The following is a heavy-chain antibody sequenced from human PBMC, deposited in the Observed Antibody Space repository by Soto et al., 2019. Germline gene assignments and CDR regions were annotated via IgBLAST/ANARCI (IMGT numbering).Heavy chain of an antibody. CDR2: ISGSGDST. CDR1: GFTFSSVA. J-gene: IGHJ4*02. Sequence: PGGSLRLSCAGSGFTFSSVAMTWVRQAPGKGLEWVSSISGSGDSTYYADSVKGRFTISRDNSKSTLYLQMNSLRAEDTAVYYCAKGPLTPRYRGQGTLVTGSS. D-gene: IGHD7-27*01. V-gene: IGHV3-23*01. CDR3: AKGPLTPRY.